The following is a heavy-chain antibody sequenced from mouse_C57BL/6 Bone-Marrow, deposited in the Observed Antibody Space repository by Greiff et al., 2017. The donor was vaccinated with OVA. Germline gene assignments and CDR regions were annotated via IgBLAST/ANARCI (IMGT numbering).Heavy chain of an antibody. V-gene: IGHV3-6*01. CDR2: ISYDGSN. D-gene: IGHD1-1*01. CDR3: ARDLYYFGK. J-gene: IGHJ2*01. CDR1: GYSITSGYY. Sequence: VQLQQSGPGLVKPSQSLSLTCSVTGYSITSGYYWNWIRQLPGNKLEWMGYISYDGSNNYNPSIKNRISITRDTSNNPFFLELNSVTTEDTATYYCARDLYYFGKWGQGTTLTVSS.